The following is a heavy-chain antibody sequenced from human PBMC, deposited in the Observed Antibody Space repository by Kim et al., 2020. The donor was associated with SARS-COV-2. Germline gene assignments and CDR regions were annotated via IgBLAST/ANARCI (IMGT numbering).Heavy chain of an antibody. V-gene: IGHV2-70*01. CDR3: ARIRREIGYYYYGMDV. Sequence: SGPTLVKPTQTLTLTCTFSGFSLSTRGMCVTWIRQPPGKALEWLALIDWHDDKYFRTSLKTRLTISKDTSKNQVVLTMTNMDPVDTATYYCARIRREIGYYYYGMDVWGQGTTVTVSS. CDR1: GFSLSTRGMC. D-gene: IGHD1-26*01. J-gene: IGHJ6*02. CDR2: IDWHDDK.